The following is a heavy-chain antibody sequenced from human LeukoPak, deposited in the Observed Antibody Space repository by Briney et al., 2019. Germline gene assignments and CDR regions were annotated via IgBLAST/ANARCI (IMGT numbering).Heavy chain of an antibody. Sequence: ASVKVSCKASGYTFTSYDINWVRQATGQGLEWMGWMNPNSGNTGYAQKFQGRVTMTRNTSISTAYMELSSLRAEDTAVYYCAKGGEQNIISSLLWFGELLYFDYWGQGTLVNVSS. D-gene: IGHD3-10*01. CDR2: MNPNSGNT. J-gene: IGHJ4*02. CDR3: AKGGEQNIISSLLWFGELLYFDY. CDR1: GYTFTSYD. V-gene: IGHV1-8*01.